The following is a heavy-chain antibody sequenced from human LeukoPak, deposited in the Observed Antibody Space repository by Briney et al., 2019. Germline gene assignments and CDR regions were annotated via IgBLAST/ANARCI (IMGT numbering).Heavy chain of an antibody. CDR3: ARRPRPGAFGTGRGKNWFDP. V-gene: IGHV1-2*02. Sequence: GASVKVSCKASGYTFTGYYMHWVRQAPGQGLEWMGWINPNSGGTNYAQKFQGRVTMTRDTSISTAYMELSRLRSEDTAVYYCARRPRPGAFGTGRGKNWFDPWGQGTLVTVSS. J-gene: IGHJ5*02. CDR1: GYTFTGYY. D-gene: IGHD3/OR15-3a*01. CDR2: INPNSGGT.